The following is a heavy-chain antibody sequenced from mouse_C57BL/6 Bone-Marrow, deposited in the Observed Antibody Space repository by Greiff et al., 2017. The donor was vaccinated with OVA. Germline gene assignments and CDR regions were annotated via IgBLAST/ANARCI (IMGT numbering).Heavy chain of an antibody. CDR1: GFTFSSYA. CDR3: ARGSYYDYAWFAY. D-gene: IGHD2-4*01. CDR2: ISDGGSYT. J-gene: IGHJ3*01. V-gene: IGHV5-4*01. Sequence: EVHLVESGGGLVKPGGSLKLSCAASGFTFSSYAMSWVRQTPEKRLEWVATISDGGSYTYYPDNVKGRFTISRDNAKNNLYLQMSHLKSEDTAMYYCARGSYYDYAWFAYWGQGTLVTVSA.